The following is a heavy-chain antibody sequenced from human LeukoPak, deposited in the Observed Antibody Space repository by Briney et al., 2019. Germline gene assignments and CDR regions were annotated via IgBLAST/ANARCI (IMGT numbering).Heavy chain of an antibody. D-gene: IGHD1-26*01. V-gene: IGHV3-23*01. CDR2: ISGSGGST. J-gene: IGHJ4*02. CDR1: GFTFSSYA. CDR3: AKDLVPYSGSYYFDY. Sequence: GGSLRLSCAASGFTFSSYAMSWVRQAPGRGLEWVSAISGSGGSTYYADSVKGRFTISRDNSKNTLYLQMNSLRAEDTAVYYCAKDLVPYSGSYYFDYWGQGTLVTVSS.